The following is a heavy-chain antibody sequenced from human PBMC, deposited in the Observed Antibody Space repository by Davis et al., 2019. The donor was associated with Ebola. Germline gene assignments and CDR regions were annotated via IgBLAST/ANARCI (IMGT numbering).Heavy chain of an antibody. V-gene: IGHV5-10-1*01. D-gene: IGHD6-19*01. CDR1: GYSFTTYC. CDR3: ARHVAVAGGGWFDP. J-gene: IGHJ5*02. Sequence: GESLKISCKGSGYSFTTYCISWVRQLPGKGLEWMGRIDPSESYNNYSPSFQGHVTISADKSISTAYLQLSSLKASDTAMYYCARHVAVAGGGWFDPWGQGTLVTVSS. CDR2: IDPSESYN.